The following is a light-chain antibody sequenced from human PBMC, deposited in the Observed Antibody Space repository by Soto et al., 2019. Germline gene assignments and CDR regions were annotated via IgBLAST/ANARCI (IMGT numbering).Light chain of an antibody. J-gene: IGKJ1*01. V-gene: IGKV3-20*01. CDR1: QSVSSSY. CDR3: HQYSSSPPT. CDR2: GAS. Sequence: EIVLTQSPGTLSWAPGERATLSCRASQSVSSSYLAWYQQKPGQAPRLLIYGASSRATGIPDRFSGSGSGTDFTLTISRLEPEDFAVYFCHQYSSSPPTFGQGTKVDIK.